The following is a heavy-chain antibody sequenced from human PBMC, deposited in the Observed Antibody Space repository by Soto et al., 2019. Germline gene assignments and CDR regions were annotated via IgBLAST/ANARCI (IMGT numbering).Heavy chain of an antibody. V-gene: IGHV4-31*03. J-gene: IGHJ6*02. CDR3: AASCVACGGFNYYGMDV. Sequence: QVQLQESGPGLVKPSQTLSLTCTVSGGFISSGGYYWSWIRQHPGKGLEWIGYIYYSGSTYYNPSLKSRVTISVDTSKNQFSLKLSSVTAADTAVYYCAASCVACGGFNYYGMDVWGQGTTVTVS. CDR2: IYYSGST. CDR1: GGFISSGGYY. D-gene: IGHD5-12*01.